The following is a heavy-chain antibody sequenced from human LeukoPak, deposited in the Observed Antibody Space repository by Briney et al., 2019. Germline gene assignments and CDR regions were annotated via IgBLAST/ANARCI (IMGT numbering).Heavy chain of an antibody. CDR1: GFTFSSYA. V-gene: IGHV3-23*01. Sequence: GGSLRLSCAASGFTFSSYAMSWVRQAPGKGLEWVSAISGSGGSTYYADSVKGRLTISRDNSKNTLYLQMNSLRAEDTAVYYCASRPLRITMVRGGLYFDYWGQGTLVTVSS. CDR2: ISGSGGST. J-gene: IGHJ4*02. D-gene: IGHD3-10*01. CDR3: ASRPLRITMVRGGLYFDY.